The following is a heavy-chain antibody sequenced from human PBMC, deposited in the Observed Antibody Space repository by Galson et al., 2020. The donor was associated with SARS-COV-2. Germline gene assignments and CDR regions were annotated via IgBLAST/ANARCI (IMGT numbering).Heavy chain of an antibody. CDR3: AHTSRYCSGGSCYSYDY. J-gene: IGHJ4*02. CDR1: GFSLSTSEVG. Sequence: KMSGPTLVKPTQTLTLTCTFSGFSLSTSEVGVGWIRQPPGKALEWLALIYWDDDKRYSPSLKSRLTITKDTSKNQVVLTMTNMDPVDTATYYCAHTSRYCSGGSCYSYDYWGQGTLVTVSS. D-gene: IGHD2-15*01. CDR2: IYWDDDK. V-gene: IGHV2-5*02.